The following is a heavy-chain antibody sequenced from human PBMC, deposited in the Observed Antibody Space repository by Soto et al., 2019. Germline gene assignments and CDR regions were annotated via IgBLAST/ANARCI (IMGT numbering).Heavy chain of an antibody. CDR3: ARKYSDAFDI. V-gene: IGHV3-23*01. CDR1: GISFSSNV. CDR2: ISTGGDST. D-gene: IGHD2-15*01. Sequence: PGGALRLSCAASGISFSSNVMTWVRQSLGKGLEWVSAISTGGDSTSYTDSVKGRFTISRDNSRNTLYLQMNSLRADDTALYYCARKYSDAFDIWGQGTMVTVSS. J-gene: IGHJ3*02.